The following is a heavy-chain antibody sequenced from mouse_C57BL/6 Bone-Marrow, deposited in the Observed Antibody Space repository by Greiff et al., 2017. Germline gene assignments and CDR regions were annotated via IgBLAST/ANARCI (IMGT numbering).Heavy chain of an antibody. CDR3: ARGKDYFLMDY. CDR1: GYTFTSYD. CDR2: IYPRDGST. D-gene: IGHD1-1*01. J-gene: IGHJ4*01. V-gene: IGHV1-85*01. Sequence: VQLQQSGPELVKPGASVKLSCKASGYTFTSYDINWVKQRPGQGLEWIGWIYPRDGSTKYNKKFKGKATLTVDTSSSTAYMELHSLTSEDSAVYFCARGKDYFLMDYWGQGTSVTVSS.